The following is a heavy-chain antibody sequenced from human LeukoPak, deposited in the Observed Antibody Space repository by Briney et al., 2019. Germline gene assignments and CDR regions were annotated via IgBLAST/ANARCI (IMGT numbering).Heavy chain of an antibody. V-gene: IGHV1-18*01. CDR2: ISAYNGNT. CDR3: ARYGIADYYYYYMDV. CDR1: GYTFTSYG. Sequence: ASVKVSCKASGYTFTSYGISWVRQAPGQGLEWMGWISAYNGNTNYAQKLQGRVTITRNTSISTAYMELSSLRSEDTAVYYCARYGIADYYYYYMDVWGKGTTVTVSS. J-gene: IGHJ6*03. D-gene: IGHD6-13*01.